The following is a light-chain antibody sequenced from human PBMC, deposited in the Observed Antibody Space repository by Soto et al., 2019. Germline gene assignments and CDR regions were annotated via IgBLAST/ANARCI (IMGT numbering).Light chain of an antibody. CDR1: QSLNSW. CDR3: QQYNSYPWT. J-gene: IGKJ1*01. Sequence: DIQMTQSPSTLSASVGDRVIITCRASQSLNSWLAWYQQKPGKAPKLLIYKAYSLESGVPSRFSGSGSGAEFTLTINSLQPDDFATYYCQQYNSYPWTFGQGTKVEI. V-gene: IGKV1-5*03. CDR2: KAY.